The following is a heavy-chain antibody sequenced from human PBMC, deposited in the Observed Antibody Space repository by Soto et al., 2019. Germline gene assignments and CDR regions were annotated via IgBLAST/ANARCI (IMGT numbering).Heavy chain of an antibody. CDR3: ARGYCSITSCSIFNY. CDR2: IYYSGTN. Sequence: SETLSLTCAVSGGSVSSGSFYCSCIRQPPGKGLEWIGYIYYSGTNTYNPSLKSRVTMSADTSRNQFSLRLSSVTAADTAVYYCARGYCSITSCSIFNYWGQGTQVTVSS. D-gene: IGHD2-2*01. V-gene: IGHV4-61*01. CDR1: GGSVSSGSFY. J-gene: IGHJ4*02.